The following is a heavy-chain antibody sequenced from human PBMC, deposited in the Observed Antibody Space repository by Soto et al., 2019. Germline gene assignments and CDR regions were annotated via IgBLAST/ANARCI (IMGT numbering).Heavy chain of an antibody. V-gene: IGHV4-59*01. CDR1: GGSISSYY. CDR2: IYYSGST. D-gene: IGHD6-19*01. Sequence: SETLSLACTVSGGSISSYYWSWIRQPPGKGLEWIGYIYYSGSTNYNPSLKSRVTISVDTSKNQFSLKLSSVTAADTAVYYCARSHSSGWYYFDYWGQGTLVTVSS. J-gene: IGHJ4*02. CDR3: ARSHSSGWYYFDY.